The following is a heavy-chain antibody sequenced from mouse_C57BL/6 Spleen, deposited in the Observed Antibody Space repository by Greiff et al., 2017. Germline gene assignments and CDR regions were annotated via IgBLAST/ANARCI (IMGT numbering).Heavy chain of an antibody. D-gene: IGHD1-1*01. V-gene: IGHV1-81*01. Sequence: QVQLKQSGAELARPGASVKLSCKASGYTFTSYGISWVKQRTGQGLEWIGEIYPRSGNTYYNEKFKGKATLTADKSSSTAYMELRSLTSEDSAVYFGARWVFDHYYGSSYFDYWGQGTTLTVSS. CDR3: ARWVFDHYYGSSYFDY. CDR1: GYTFTSYG. CDR2: IYPRSGNT. J-gene: IGHJ2*01.